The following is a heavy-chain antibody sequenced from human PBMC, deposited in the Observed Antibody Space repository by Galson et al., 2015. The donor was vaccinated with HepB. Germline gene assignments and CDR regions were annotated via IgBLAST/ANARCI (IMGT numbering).Heavy chain of an antibody. D-gene: IGHD1-7*01. CDR3: ARELYGITGTRYYYYGMDV. CDR1: GGTFSSYT. J-gene: IGHJ6*02. Sequence: SVKVSCKASGGTFSSYTISWVRQAPGQGLEWMGRIVPILGIANYAQKFQGRVTITADKSTSTAYMELSSLRSEDTAVYYCARELYGITGTRYYYYGMDVWGQGTTVTVSS. V-gene: IGHV1-69*04. CDR2: IVPILGIA.